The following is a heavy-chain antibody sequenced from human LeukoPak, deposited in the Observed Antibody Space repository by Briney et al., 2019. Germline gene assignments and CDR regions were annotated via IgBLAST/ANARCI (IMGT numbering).Heavy chain of an antibody. CDR1: GGSISSGGYY. CDR3: ARGDRNPFDY. J-gene: IGHJ4*02. CDR2: IYYSGST. D-gene: IGHD1-14*01. Sequence: SETLSLTCTVSGGSISSGGYYWSWIRQHPGKGLEWIGYIYYSGSTYYNPSLKSRVTISVDTSKSQFSLKLSSVTAADTAVYYCARGDRNPFDYWGQGTLVTVSS. V-gene: IGHV4-31*03.